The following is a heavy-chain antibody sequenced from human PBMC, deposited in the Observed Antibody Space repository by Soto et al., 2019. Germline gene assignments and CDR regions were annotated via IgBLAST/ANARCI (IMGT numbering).Heavy chain of an antibody. CDR3: TTEAMVRGVIITITRDY. CDR1: GFTFSNAW. D-gene: IGHD3-10*01. CDR2: IKSKTDGGTT. V-gene: IGHV3-15*01. Sequence: EVPLVESGGGLVKPGGSLRLSCAASGFTFSNAWMSWVRQAPGKGLEWVGRIKSKTDGGTTDYAAPVKGRFTISRDDSKNTLYLQMNSLKTEDTAVYYCTTEAMVRGVIITITRDYWGQGTLVTVSS. J-gene: IGHJ4*02.